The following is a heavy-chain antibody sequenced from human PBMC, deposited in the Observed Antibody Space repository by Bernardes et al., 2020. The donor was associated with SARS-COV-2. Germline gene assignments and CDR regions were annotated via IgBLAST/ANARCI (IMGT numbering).Heavy chain of an antibody. D-gene: IGHD3-3*01. CDR3: TKGIRCLEWLSDPTYYWYGIEG. CDR1: GFTFSSYA. V-gene: IGHV3-23*01. J-gene: IGHJ6*02. Sequence: GGSLRLSCAASGFTFSSYAMSWVRQAPGKGLEWVSDISDNGGRTYYADSVKGRFTISRDNSKNTLYLQMNSLRAEDTAVYYCTKGIRCLEWLSDPTYYWYGIEGWGQGTMVTVSS. CDR2: ISDNGGRT.